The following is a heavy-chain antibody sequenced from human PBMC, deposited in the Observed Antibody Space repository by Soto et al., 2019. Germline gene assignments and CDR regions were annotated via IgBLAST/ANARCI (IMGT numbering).Heavy chain of an antibody. CDR1: GFTFTNYA. D-gene: IGHD6-13*01. CDR2: ISSSAGST. J-gene: IGHJ4*02. V-gene: IGHV3-23*01. Sequence: LRLSCAASGFTFTNYAINWVRQSPGKGLEWVSVISSSAGSTYYADSAKGRFTITRDNSKNTLYLQMNSLRAEDTAVYYCAKAGGAAGTVDYFDYWGQGTLVTVSS. CDR3: AKAGGAAGTVDYFDY.